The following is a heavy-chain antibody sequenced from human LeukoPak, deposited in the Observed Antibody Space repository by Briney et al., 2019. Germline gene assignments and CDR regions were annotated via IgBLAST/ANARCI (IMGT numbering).Heavy chain of an antibody. V-gene: IGHV1-18*01. CDR1: GYTFTSYG. Sequence: ASVKVSCKAPGYTFTSYGISWVRQAPGQGLEWMEWISAYNGNTNYAQKLQGRVTMTTDTSTSTAYMELRSLRSDDTAVYYCARGYCSSTSCRPPKYWGQGTLVTVSS. J-gene: IGHJ4*02. D-gene: IGHD2-2*01. CDR2: ISAYNGNT. CDR3: ARGYCSSTSCRPPKY.